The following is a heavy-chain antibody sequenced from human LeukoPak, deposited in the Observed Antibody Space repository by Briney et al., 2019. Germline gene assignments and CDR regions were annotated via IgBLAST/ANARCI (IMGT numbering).Heavy chain of an antibody. V-gene: IGHV3-48*04. CDR1: GFPFSSYS. CDR3: ARDHMGYDY. Sequence: GGSLRLSCAASGFPFSSYSMNWVRRAPGKGLDWVSYISSGGSTTYYAGSVKGRFTVSRDNAKNSLYLQMNSLRAEDTAVYYSARDHMGYDYSGQGTLVTVSS. J-gene: IGHJ4*02. D-gene: IGHD1-26*01. CDR2: ISSGGSTT.